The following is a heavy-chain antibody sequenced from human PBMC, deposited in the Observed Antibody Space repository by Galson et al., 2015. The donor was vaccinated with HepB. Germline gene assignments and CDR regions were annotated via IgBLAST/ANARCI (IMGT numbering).Heavy chain of an antibody. J-gene: IGHJ4*02. D-gene: IGHD6-19*01. CDR2: IYSGGST. CDR3: ATPPGPVAGTHDFDY. CDR1: GFTVSSNY. Sequence: SLRLSCAASGFTVSSNYMSWVRQAPGKGLEWVSVIYSGGSTYYADSVKGRFTISRDNSKNTLYLQMNSLRAEDTAVYYCATPPGPVAGTHDFDYWSQGTLVTVSS. V-gene: IGHV3-66*01.